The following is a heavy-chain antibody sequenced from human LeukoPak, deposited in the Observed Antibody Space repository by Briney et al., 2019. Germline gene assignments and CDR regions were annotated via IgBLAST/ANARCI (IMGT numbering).Heavy chain of an antibody. D-gene: IGHD4-17*01. CDR2: INAGNGNT. Sequence: GASVKVSCKASGYTFTSYAMHWVRQAPGQRLEWMGWINAGNGNTKHSQKLQGRVTMTTDTSTSTAYMELRSLRSDDTAVYYCARDDYGDSKGRFDPWGQGTLVTVSS. CDR1: GYTFTSYA. J-gene: IGHJ5*02. CDR3: ARDDYGDSKGRFDP. V-gene: IGHV1-3*01.